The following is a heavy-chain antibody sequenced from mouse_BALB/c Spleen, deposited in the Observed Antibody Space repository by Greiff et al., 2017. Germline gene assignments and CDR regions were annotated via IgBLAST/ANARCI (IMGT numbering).Heavy chain of an antibody. Sequence: EVQLVESGGGLVQPGGSRKLSCAASGFTFSSFGMHWVRQAPEKGLEWVAYISSGSSTIYYADTVKGRFTISRDNPKNTLFLQMTSLRSEDTAMYYCAREAWFAYWGQGTLVTVSA. CDR1: GFTFSSFG. CDR3: AREAWFAY. J-gene: IGHJ3*01. CDR2: ISSGSSTI. V-gene: IGHV5-17*02.